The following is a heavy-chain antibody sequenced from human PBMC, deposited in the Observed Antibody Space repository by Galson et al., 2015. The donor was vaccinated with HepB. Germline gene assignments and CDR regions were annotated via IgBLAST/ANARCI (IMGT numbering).Heavy chain of an antibody. D-gene: IGHD6-19*01. CDR1: GYTFTSYY. CDR3: ARDALNGYSSGWYFFYY. J-gene: IGHJ4*02. Sequence: SVKVSCKASGYTFTSYYMHWVRQAPGQGLEWMGIINPSGGSTSYAQKFQGRVTMTRDTSTSTVYMELSSLRSEDTAVYYCARDALNGYSSGWYFFYYWGQGTLVTVSS. CDR2: INPSGGST. V-gene: IGHV1-46*01.